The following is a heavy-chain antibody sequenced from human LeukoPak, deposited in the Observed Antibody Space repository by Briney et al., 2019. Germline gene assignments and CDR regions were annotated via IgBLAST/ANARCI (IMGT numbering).Heavy chain of an antibody. Sequence: PGGSLRLSCAASGFTFSSYDMHWVRQATGKGLEWVSAIGTAGDTYYPGSVKGRFTISRENAKNSLYLQMNSLRAGDTAEDYGAREVYDSSGYPPPPNYGMDVWGQGTTVTVSS. CDR1: GFTFSSYD. V-gene: IGHV3-13*04. CDR3: AREVYDSSGYPPPPNYGMDV. CDR2: IGTAGDT. D-gene: IGHD3-22*01. J-gene: IGHJ6*02.